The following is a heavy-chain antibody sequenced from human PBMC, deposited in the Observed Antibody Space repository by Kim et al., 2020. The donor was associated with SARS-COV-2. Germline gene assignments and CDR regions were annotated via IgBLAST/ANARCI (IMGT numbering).Heavy chain of an antibody. CDR3: AKALPDYYDSSGYSFDY. CDR2: ISWNSGSI. CDR1: GFTFDDYD. Sequence: GGSLRLSCAASGFTFDDYDMHWVRQAPGKGLEWVSGISWNSGSIGYADSVKGRFTISRDNAKNSLYLQMNSLRAEDTALYYCAKALPDYYDSSGYSFDYWGQGTLVTVSS. D-gene: IGHD3-22*01. J-gene: IGHJ4*02. V-gene: IGHV3-9*01.